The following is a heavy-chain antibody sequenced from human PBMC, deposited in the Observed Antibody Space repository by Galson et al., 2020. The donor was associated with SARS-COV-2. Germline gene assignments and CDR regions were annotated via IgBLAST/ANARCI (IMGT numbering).Heavy chain of an antibody. V-gene: IGHV4-39*07. CDR1: GGSISSRSYY. D-gene: IGHD3-3*01. CDR3: GVVWSGPEDY. J-gene: IGHJ4*02. CDR2: IFYGGST. Sequence: SETLSLTCTVSGGSISSRSYYWGWIRQPPGKGLEWIVSIFYGGSTYYNLSLKSRVTISVDTSKNQFSLKLTSVTAADTAVYYCGVVWSGPEDYWGQGTLVTVSS.